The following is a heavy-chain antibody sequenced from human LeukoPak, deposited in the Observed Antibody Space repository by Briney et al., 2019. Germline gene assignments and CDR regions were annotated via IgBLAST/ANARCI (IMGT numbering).Heavy chain of an antibody. J-gene: IGHJ3*01. CDR2: PSYGGST. D-gene: IGHD6-19*01. V-gene: IGHV4-34*01. CDR3: ARGFPPGSGSRGSHAFDV. CDR1: KISFSAYY. Sequence: SETLSLTCAVSKISFSAYYWNWIPQSPGKGLEWIGQPSYGGSTKYTPSLEGRGTISIDTSKKQFSLKLTSVTAADTAVYYCARGFPPGSGSRGSHAFDVWGQGTMVTVSS.